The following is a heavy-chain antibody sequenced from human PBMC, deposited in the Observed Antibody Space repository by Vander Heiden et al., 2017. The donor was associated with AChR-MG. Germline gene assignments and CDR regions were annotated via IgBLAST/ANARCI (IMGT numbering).Heavy chain of an antibody. V-gene: IGHV3-7*02. CDR2: IKQDGSEK. D-gene: IGHD3-22*01. CDR3: ARVRSSGSREAYKDFDY. J-gene: IGHJ4*02. CDR1: GFTFSSYG. Sequence: EVQLVESGGGLVQPGGSLRLSCAASGFTFSSYGMSWVRQAPGKGLEWVANIKQDGSEKYYVDSVKGRFTISRDNAKNSLYLQMNSLRAEDTAVYYCARVRSSGSREAYKDFDYWGQGTLVTVSS.